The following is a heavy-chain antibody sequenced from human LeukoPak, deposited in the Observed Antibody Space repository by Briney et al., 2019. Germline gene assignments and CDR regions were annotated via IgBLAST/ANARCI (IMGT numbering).Heavy chain of an antibody. CDR1: GYTFTGYY. D-gene: IGHD3-3*01. Sequence: ASVKVSCKASGYTFTGYYMHWVRQAPGQGLEWMGWINPNSGGTNYAQKLQGRVTMTTDISTSTAYMELRSLRSDDTAVYYCARHDFWSGYHYFDYWGQGTLVTVSS. CDR3: ARHDFWSGYHYFDY. J-gene: IGHJ4*02. CDR2: INPNSGGT. V-gene: IGHV1-2*02.